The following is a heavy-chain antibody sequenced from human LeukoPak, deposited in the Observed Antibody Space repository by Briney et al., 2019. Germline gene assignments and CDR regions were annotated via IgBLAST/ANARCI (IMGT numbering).Heavy chain of an antibody. CDR3: AKTGGPWD. D-gene: IGHD3-10*01. CDR2: IYSGGTT. J-gene: IGHJ4*02. Sequence: GGSLRLSCAASGFTVSNNFLTWVRQAPGKGLEWVSVIYSGGTTYYADSVKGRFTISRDNSKSALYLQMNSLRAEDTAVYYCAKTGGPWDWGQGTLVIVSS. V-gene: IGHV3-53*01. CDR1: GFTVSNNF.